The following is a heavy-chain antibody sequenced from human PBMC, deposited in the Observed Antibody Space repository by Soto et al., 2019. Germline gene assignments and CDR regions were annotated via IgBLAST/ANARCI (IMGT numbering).Heavy chain of an antibody. D-gene: IGHD3-22*01. Sequence: QVQLVQSGAEVKKPGSSVKVSCKASGGTFSSYAITWVRQAPGQGLEWMGGIIPIFGTANYAQKFQGRVTITGDXSXSXXDMELSSLRSEDTAVYYCARDRGPSSGYYPYWFDPWGQGTLVTVSS. CDR1: GGTFSSYA. V-gene: IGHV1-69*12. CDR2: IIPIFGTA. CDR3: ARDRGPSSGYYPYWFDP. J-gene: IGHJ5*02.